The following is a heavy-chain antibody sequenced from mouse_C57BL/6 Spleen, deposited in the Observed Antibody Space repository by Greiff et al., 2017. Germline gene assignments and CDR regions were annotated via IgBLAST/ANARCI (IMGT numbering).Heavy chain of an antibody. V-gene: IGHV1-61*01. CDR1: GYTFTSYW. D-gene: IGHD2-3*01. J-gene: IGHJ2*01. CDR3: ARSNHDGYYEDY. Sequence: VQLQQPGAELVRPGSSEKLSCKASGYTFTSYWMAWVKQRPGQGLEWIGNIYPSDSETHYNQKFKDKATLTVDKSSSTAYMQLSSLTSEDSAVYYCARSNHDGYYEDYWGQGTTLTVSS. CDR2: IYPSDSET.